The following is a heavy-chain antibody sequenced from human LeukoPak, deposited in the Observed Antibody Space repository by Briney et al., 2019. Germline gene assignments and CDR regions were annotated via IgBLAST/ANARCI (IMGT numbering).Heavy chain of an antibody. V-gene: IGHV4-38-2*02. CDR2: IYHSGST. J-gene: IGHJ6*03. CDR3: ARARVSSSPGNYYYYYMDV. CDR1: GYSISSGYY. D-gene: IGHD6-6*01. Sequence: SETLSLTCTVSGYSISSGYYWGWIRQPPGKGLEWIGSIYHSGSTYYNPSLKSRVTISVDTSKNQFSLKLSSVTAADTAVYYCARARVSSSPGNYYYYYMDVWGKGTTVTVSS.